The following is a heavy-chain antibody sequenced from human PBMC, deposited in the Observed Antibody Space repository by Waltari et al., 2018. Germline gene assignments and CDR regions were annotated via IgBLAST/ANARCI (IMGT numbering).Heavy chain of an antibody. J-gene: IGHJ5*02. CDR2: INPNRGGT. CDR3: ARGRTYYDCWSGRNWFDP. V-gene: IGHV1-2*02. Sequence: QVQLVQSGAEVKKPGASVKVSCKASGYTFTGYYMHWVRQAPGQGLEWMGWINPNRGGTNYAQKCQGRVTMTRDTSISTAYMELSRLRSDDTAVYYCARGRTYYDCWSGRNWFDPWGQGTLVTVSS. CDR1: GYTFTGYY. D-gene: IGHD3-3*01.